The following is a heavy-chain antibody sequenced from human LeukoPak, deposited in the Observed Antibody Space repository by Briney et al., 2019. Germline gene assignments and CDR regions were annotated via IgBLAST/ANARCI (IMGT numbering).Heavy chain of an antibody. Sequence: GGSLRLSCVASAFTFSSYSMNWVRQAPGKGLEWVSSISSSGSYIYYADSVKSRFTISRDNAKNSLYLQMNSLRAEDTAVYYCARSSGWYHRGPDYYYYYMDVWGKGTTVTISS. CDR3: ARSSGWYHRGPDYYYYYMDV. CDR1: AFTFSSYS. CDR2: ISSSGSYI. V-gene: IGHV3-21*01. D-gene: IGHD6-19*01. J-gene: IGHJ6*03.